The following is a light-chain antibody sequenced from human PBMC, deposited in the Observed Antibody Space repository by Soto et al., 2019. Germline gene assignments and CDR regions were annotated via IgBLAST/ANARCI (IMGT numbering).Light chain of an antibody. Sequence: DLQMTQSPSSLSASVGDRVTITCRASQSISTYLNWYQQKPGKAPNLLLYAASTLQSGVPSRFSGSASGTDFTLTISSLQPEDFATYYCQQSYTTLGTFGPGTKIDIK. CDR1: QSISTY. CDR2: AAS. CDR3: QQSYTTLGT. V-gene: IGKV1-39*01. J-gene: IGKJ3*01.